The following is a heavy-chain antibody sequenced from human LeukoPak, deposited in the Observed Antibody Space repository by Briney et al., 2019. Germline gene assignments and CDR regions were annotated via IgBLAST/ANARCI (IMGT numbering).Heavy chain of an antibody. V-gene: IGHV3-64*02. CDR3: ARVGIGGHLDY. J-gene: IGHJ4*02. CDR1: GFTFSGYA. Sequence: GGSLGLSCAGSGFTFSGYAMHWVRQAPGKGLEYVSAISNDGGSTYYADSVKGRFSISKDNSKNTLYLEMGSLRPEDMAMYYCARVGIGGHLDYWGQGTLVTVSS. CDR2: ISNDGGST. D-gene: IGHD2-21*01.